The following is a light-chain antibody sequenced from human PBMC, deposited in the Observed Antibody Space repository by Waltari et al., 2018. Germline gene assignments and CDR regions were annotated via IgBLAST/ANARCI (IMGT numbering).Light chain of an antibody. CDR2: DVS. V-gene: IGLV2-14*03. J-gene: IGLJ2*01. CDR1: KNDVGGYTY. CDR3: VSYTSDTTPLI. Sequence: QSALTQPASVSGSPGQSITIPCTGTKNDVGGYTYVSWYQQHPGKAPKLLIYDVSSRPSGVSNRFSGSKSGNTASLTISGLKADDEADYHCVSYTSDTTPLIFGGGTKLTVL.